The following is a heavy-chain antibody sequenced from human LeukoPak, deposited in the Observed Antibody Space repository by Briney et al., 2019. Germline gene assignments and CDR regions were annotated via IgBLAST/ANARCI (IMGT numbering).Heavy chain of an antibody. J-gene: IGHJ5*02. CDR3: ARELGSDYGGYSP. D-gene: IGHD4-23*01. V-gene: IGHV4-61*02. CDR2: IYATGNT. Sequence: SETLSLTCSVSGGSMRSDSSFWRWIRQPAGKGLEWIGRIYATGNTNYNPSLERRVTISVDTSKNQFSLELTSVTAADTAVYYCARELGSDYGGYSPWGQGTLVTVSS. CDR1: GGSMRSDSSF.